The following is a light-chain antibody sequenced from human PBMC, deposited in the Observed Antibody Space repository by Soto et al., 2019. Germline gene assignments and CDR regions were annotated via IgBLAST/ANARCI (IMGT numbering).Light chain of an antibody. V-gene: IGKV3-20*01. Sequence: EIVLTQSPGTLSLSPGERATLSCRASQSVSSSYLAWYQQKPGQAPRLLIYGASSRATGIPDRFSGSGSGTDFTLTISRLEPEYCAVYYCQQYGSSPLYTFGQGTKLEIK. CDR3: QQYGSSPLYT. CDR2: GAS. CDR1: QSVSSSY. J-gene: IGKJ2*01.